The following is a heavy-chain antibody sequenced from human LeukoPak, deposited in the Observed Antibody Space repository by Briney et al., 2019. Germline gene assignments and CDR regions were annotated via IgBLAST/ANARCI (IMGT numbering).Heavy chain of an antibody. Sequence: PGGSLRLSCAASGFTFSSYAMSWVRQAPGKGLEWVSAISGSGGSTYYADSVKGRFTISRDNSKNTLYLQMNSLRAEDTAVYYCAKDPPTPTVVGWRVDSSGGWFDPWGQGTLVTVSS. V-gene: IGHV3-23*01. J-gene: IGHJ5*02. CDR3: AKDPPTPTVVGWRVDSSGGWFDP. CDR2: ISGSGGST. D-gene: IGHD4-23*01. CDR1: GFTFSSYA.